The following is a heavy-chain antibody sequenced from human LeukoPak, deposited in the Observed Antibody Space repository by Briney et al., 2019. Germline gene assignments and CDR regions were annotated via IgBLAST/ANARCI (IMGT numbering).Heavy chain of an antibody. Sequence: GGSLRLSCAASGFTFSTYSMNWVRQAPGKGLEWVSYIGNSGSPIFYTDSVKGRFTISRDNAKNSLYLQMNSLRDEDTAVYYCARDQRGYGGNSVLSQRDDYYYYYGMDVWGQGTTVTVSS. J-gene: IGHJ6*02. V-gene: IGHV3-48*02. CDR1: GFTFSTYS. CDR3: ARDQRGYGGNSVLSQRDDYYYYYGMDV. CDR2: IGNSGSPI. D-gene: IGHD2-21*02.